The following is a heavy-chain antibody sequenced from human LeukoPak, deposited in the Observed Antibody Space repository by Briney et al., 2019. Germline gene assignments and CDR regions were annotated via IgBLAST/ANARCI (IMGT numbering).Heavy chain of an antibody. V-gene: IGHV3-20*04. CDR2: IYLNGGTP. CDR1: GFTFDDYG. CDR3: ARAHYYGSGSCDY. Sequence: GGSLRLSCAASGFTFDDYGMTWVRQAPGKGLDGVSGIYLNGGTPGYADSLRGPFTMSRDNAKKSLFLQMNSLRAEDTALYYCARAHYYGSGSCDYWGQGTLVTVSS. D-gene: IGHD3-10*01. J-gene: IGHJ4*02.